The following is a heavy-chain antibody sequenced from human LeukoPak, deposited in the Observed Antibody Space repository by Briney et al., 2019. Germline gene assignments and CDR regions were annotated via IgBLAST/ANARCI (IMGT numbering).Heavy chain of an antibody. D-gene: IGHD2-15*01. Sequence: SETLSLTRTVSGGSISSGSYYWSWIRQPAGKGLEWIGRIYTSGSINYNPSLKSRVTISVDTSKNQFSLKLSSVTAADTAVYYCARNVVVVAANWFDPWGQGTLVTVSS. CDR3: ARNVVVVAANWFDP. J-gene: IGHJ5*02. V-gene: IGHV4-61*02. CDR1: GGSISSGSYY. CDR2: IYTSGSI.